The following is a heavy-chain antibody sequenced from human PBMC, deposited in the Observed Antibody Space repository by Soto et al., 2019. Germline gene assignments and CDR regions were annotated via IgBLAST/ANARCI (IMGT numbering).Heavy chain of an antibody. D-gene: IGHD3-10*01. CDR3: ARYGSGSSVWFDP. J-gene: IGHJ5*02. CDR1: GGSISSYY. V-gene: IGHV4-59*01. Sequence: PSETLSLTCTVSGGSISSYYWSWIRQPPGKGLEWIVYIYYSGSTIYNPSLKSRVTISVDTSKNQFSLKLSSVTAADLSVYYCARYGSGSSVWFDPWGQGSLVTVSS. CDR2: IYYSGST.